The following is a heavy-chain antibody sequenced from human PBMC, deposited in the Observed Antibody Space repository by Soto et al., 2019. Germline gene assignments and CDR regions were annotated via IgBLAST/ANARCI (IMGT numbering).Heavy chain of an antibody. D-gene: IGHD2-2*01. V-gene: IGHV3-48*01. CDR2: ISSSSSPI. CDR1: GFTFSSYS. CDR3: EVASTSRNWDFDL. Sequence: EVQLVESGGGLVQPGGSLRLSCAASGFTFSSYSMNWVRRAPGKGLEWVSYISSSSSPIYYADSVKGRFPISRDNAKNSLYLEMNSLRVEDTAVYYCEVASTSRNWDFDLWGRGTLVTVSS. J-gene: IGHJ2*01.